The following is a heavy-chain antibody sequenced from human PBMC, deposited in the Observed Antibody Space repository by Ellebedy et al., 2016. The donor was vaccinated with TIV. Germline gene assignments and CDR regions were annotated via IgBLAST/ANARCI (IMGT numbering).Heavy chain of an antibody. CDR3: ARATTGTTSPFSY. D-gene: IGHD1-7*01. J-gene: IGHJ4*02. Sequence: GESLKISCKGSGYSFTSYWIGWVRQMPGKGLEWMGIIYPGDSESRYSPSFQGQVTLSADKSISTAYLQWSSLKASDTAMYYCARATTGTTSPFSYWGQGTLVTVSS. V-gene: IGHV5-51*01. CDR1: GYSFTSYW. CDR2: IYPGDSES.